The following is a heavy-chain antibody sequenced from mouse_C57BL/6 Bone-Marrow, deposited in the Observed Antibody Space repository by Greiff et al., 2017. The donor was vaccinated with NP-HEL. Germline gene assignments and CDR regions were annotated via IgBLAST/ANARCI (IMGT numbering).Heavy chain of an antibody. D-gene: IGHD1-1*01. CDR3: AREDYGSTSFDY. CDR1: GYTFTNYW. J-gene: IGHJ2*01. V-gene: IGHV1-63*01. CDR2: IYPGGGYT. Sequence: QVQLKESGAELVRPGTSVKMSCKASGYTFTNYWVGWAKQRPGHGLEWIGDIYPGGGYTNYNEKFKGKATLTADKSSSTAYMQFSSLTSEDSAIYYCAREDYGSTSFDYWGQGTTLTVSS.